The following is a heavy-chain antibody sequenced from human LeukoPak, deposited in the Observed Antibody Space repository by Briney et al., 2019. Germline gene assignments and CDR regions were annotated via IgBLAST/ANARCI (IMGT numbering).Heavy chain of an antibody. J-gene: IGHJ4*02. CDR3: AREVVYYDIKSYFDY. V-gene: IGHV3-7*01. Sequence: GGSLRLSCAASGFTFSSYWMSWVRQAPGKGLEWVANIKQDGSEKNYVDSVKGRFTISRDNAKNSLYLQMNSLRAEDTAVYYCAREVVYYDIKSYFDYWGQGTLVTVSS. CDR2: IKQDGSEK. CDR1: GFTFSSYW. D-gene: IGHD3-22*01.